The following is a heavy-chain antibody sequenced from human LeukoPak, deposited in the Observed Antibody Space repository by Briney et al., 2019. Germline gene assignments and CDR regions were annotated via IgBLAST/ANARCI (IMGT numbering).Heavy chain of an antibody. V-gene: IGHV3-23*01. CDR2: ISGSGGST. D-gene: IGHD3-22*01. Sequence: PGGSLRLSCAASGFTVSSNYMSWVRQAPGKGLEWVSAISGSGGSTYYADSVKGRFTISRDNSKNTLYLQMNSLRAEDTAVYYCAKAITMIVVVISLDYWGQGTLVTVSS. J-gene: IGHJ4*02. CDR3: AKAITMIVVVISLDY. CDR1: GFTVSSNY.